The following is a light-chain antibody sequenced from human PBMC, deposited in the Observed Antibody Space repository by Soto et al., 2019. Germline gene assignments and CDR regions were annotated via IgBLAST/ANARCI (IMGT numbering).Light chain of an antibody. CDR1: SSDVGGHNY. CDR3: SSYTSSGSVV. CDR2: EVS. Sequence: QSVLTQPASVSGSPGQSITISCTGTSSDVGGHNYVSWYQQHPGKAPKLVIYEVSYRPSGISNRFSGSKSGNTASLTISGLQAEDEGDYYCSSYTSSGSVVFGGGTKLTVL. J-gene: IGLJ2*01. V-gene: IGLV2-14*01.